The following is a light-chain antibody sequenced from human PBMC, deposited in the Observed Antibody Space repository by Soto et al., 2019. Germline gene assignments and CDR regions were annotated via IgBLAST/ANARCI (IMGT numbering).Light chain of an antibody. V-gene: IGKV3-15*01. CDR1: QSVSSN. CDR3: QQYNNWPLT. CDR2: GAS. J-gene: IGKJ4*01. Sequence: ERVMTQSPATLSVSPGQRATLSCRASQSVSSNLAWYQQKPGQAPRLFIYGASTRATGIPARFSGSGSGTEFTLTISSLQSEDFAVYYCQQYNNWPLTFGGGTKVDIK.